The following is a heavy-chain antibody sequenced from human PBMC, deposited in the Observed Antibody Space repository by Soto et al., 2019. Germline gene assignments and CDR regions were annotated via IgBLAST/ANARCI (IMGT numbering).Heavy chain of an antibody. CDR1: GFTFSSYA. CDR3: ARDLLRTMVRGVISGPFDI. Sequence: GGSLRLSCAASGFTFSSYAMHWVRQAPGKGLEWVAVISYDGSNKYYADSVKGRFTISRDNSKNTLYLQMNSLRAEDTAVYYCARDLLRTMVRGVISGPFDIWGQGTMVT. CDR2: ISYDGSNK. D-gene: IGHD3-10*01. J-gene: IGHJ3*02. V-gene: IGHV3-30-3*01.